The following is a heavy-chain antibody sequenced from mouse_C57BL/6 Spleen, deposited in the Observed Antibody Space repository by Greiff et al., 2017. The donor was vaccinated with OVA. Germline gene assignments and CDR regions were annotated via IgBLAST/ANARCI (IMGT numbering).Heavy chain of an antibody. V-gene: IGHV2-2*01. CDR1: GFSLTSYG. D-gene: IGHD4-1*01. CDR2: IWSGGST. J-gene: IGHJ1*03. Sequence: VKLMESGPGLVQPSQSLSITCTVSGFSLTSYGVHWVRQSPGKGLEWLGVIWSGGSTDYNAAFISRLSISKDNSKSQVFFKMNSLQADDTAIYYCARKGIWEGYFDVWGTGTTVTVSS. CDR3: ARKGIWEGYFDV.